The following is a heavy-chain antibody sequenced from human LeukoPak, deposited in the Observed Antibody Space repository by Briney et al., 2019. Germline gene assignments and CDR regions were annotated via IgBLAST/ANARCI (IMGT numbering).Heavy chain of an antibody. CDR2: ISGSGGST. D-gene: IGHD5-12*01. V-gene: IGHV3-23*01. Sequence: PGGSLRLSCAASGFTFSSYSMNWVRQAPGKGLEWVSGISGSGGSTYYADSVKGRLTISRDNSKNTLYLQVNSLRAEDTAVYYCARRDSGYDNRAFDIWGQGTVVTVSS. CDR1: GFTFSSYS. J-gene: IGHJ3*02. CDR3: ARRDSGYDNRAFDI.